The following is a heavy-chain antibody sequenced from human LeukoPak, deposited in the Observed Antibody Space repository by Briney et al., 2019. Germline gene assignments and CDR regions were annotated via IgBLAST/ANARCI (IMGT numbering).Heavy chain of an antibody. CDR3: ARDGRSCSGGSCYPH. CDR1: GFTFDDYA. V-gene: IGHV3-9*01. CDR2: ISWNSGSI. Sequence: PGGSLRLSCAASGFTFDDYAMHWVRQAPGKGLEWVSGISWNSGSIGYADSVKGRFTISRDNAKNSLYLQMNSLRAEDTAIYFCARDGRSCSGGSCYPHWGQGTLVTVSS. D-gene: IGHD2-15*01. J-gene: IGHJ4*02.